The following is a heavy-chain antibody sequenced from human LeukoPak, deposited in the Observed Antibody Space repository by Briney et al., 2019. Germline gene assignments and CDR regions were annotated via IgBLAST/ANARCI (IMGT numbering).Heavy chain of an antibody. CDR2: INPSGGST. V-gene: IGHV1-46*01. D-gene: IGHD2-2*02. Sequence: ASVKVSCKASRYTFTSYYMHWVRQAPGQGLEWMGIINPSGGSTSYAQKFQGRVTMTRDTSTSTVYMELSSLRSEDTAVYYCARDKRYCSSTSCYSLGYWGQGTLVTVSS. J-gene: IGHJ4*02. CDR3: ARDKRYCSSTSCYSLGY. CDR1: RYTFTSYY.